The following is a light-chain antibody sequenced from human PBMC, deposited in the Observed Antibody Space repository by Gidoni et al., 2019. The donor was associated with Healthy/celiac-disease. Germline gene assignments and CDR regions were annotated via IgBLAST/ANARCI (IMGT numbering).Light chain of an antibody. CDR1: QVISSY. CDR3: QQYYSYPPT. Sequence: AIRITHSPSSLSASTGDRVTITCRASQVISSYLAWYQQKPGKPPKLLIYAAPTLKSGVPSRFSGSGSRTDFTITISCLQYEDFATYYWQQYYSYPPTFGQGTKVEIK. V-gene: IGKV1-8*01. CDR2: AAP. J-gene: IGKJ1*01.